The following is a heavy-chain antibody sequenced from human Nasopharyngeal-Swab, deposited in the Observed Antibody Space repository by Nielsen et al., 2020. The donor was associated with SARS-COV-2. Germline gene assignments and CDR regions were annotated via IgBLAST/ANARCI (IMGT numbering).Heavy chain of an antibody. J-gene: IGHJ6*02. CDR2: IYTSGST. CDR1: GGSISSGSYY. CDR3: ARVLAERAYYDFWSGYSDYYYGMDV. D-gene: IGHD3-3*01. Sequence: LSLSCNVSGGSISSGSYYWSWIRQPAGKGLEWIGRIYTSGSTNYNPSLKSRVTISVDTSKNQFSLKLSSVTAADTAVYYCARVLAERAYYDFWSGYSDYYYGMDVWGQGTTVTVSS. V-gene: IGHV4-61*02.